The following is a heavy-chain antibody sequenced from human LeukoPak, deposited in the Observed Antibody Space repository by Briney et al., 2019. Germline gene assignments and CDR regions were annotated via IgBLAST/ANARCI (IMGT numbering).Heavy chain of an antibody. J-gene: IGHJ4*02. D-gene: IGHD2-15*01. CDR3: AREGGNDVFDI. CDR2: ISSSGTTM. V-gene: IGHV3-48*04. CDR1: GFSFSSYS. Sequence: GGSLRLSCAASGFSFSSYSMNWVRQAPGKGLECVSYISSSGTTMYYADSVKGRFTISRDNAKNSLYLQMNSLRAEDTAVYYCAREGGNDVFDIWGQGTLVTVSS.